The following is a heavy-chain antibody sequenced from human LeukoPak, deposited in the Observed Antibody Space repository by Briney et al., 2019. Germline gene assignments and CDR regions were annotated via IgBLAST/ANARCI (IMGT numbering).Heavy chain of an antibody. CDR3: ARDSSTTILYYYYYGMDV. V-gene: IGHV3-33*01. CDR2: IWYDGSNK. J-gene: IGHJ6*02. D-gene: IGHD4-11*01. CDR1: GFTFSSYG. Sequence: GRSLRLSCAASGFTFSSYGMHWVRQAPGKGLEWVAVIWYDGSNKYYVDSVKGRFTISRDNSKNTLYLQMNNLRAEDTAVYYCARDSSTTILYYYYYGMDVWGQGTTVTVSS.